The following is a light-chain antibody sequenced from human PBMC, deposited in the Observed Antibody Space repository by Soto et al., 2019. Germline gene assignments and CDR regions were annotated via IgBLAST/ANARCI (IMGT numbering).Light chain of an antibody. V-gene: IGKV1-5*03. CDR2: KAS. J-gene: IGKJ3*01. Sequence: DIQMTQSPSTLSASVGVRVTITCRASQSINSWLAWYQQKPGKAPKLLIYKASSLESGVPSRFSGSGSGTEFTLTISSLQPDDFATYYCQQYNSYPITFGPGTKVDIK. CDR3: QQYNSYPIT. CDR1: QSINSW.